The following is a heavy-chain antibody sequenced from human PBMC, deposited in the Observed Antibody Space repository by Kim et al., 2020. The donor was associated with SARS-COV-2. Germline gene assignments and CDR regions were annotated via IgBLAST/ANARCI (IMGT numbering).Heavy chain of an antibody. CDR1: GYTFTSYF. V-gene: IGHV1-46*01. CDR3: AKYSGRNPFGY. CDR2: INPSDGIT. D-gene: IGHD1-26*01. Sequence: ASVKVSCKASGYTFTSYFMHWVRQAPGQGLEWMGIINPSDGITNYAQKFQGRVTMTRDTSTSTVYMELSSLRSEDTAVYYCAKYSGRNPFGYWGQGTLVTVSS. J-gene: IGHJ4*02.